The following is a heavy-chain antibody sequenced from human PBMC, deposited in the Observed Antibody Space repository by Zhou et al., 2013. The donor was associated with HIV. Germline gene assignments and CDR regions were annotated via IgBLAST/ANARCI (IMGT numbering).Heavy chain of an antibody. CDR1: GGSISGYY. D-gene: IGHD6-13*01. J-gene: IGHJ6*03. Sequence: VQLQESGPGLVKPSETLSLTCTVSGGSISGYYWSWIRQPAGKGLEWIGRIYTSGSTNYNPSLKSRVTMSVDTSKNQFSLKLSSVTAADTAVYYCARNREQQLLGFYYYYMDVWGKGTPVTVSS. CDR3: ARNREQQLLGFYYYYMDV. V-gene: IGHV4-4*07. CDR2: IYTSGST.